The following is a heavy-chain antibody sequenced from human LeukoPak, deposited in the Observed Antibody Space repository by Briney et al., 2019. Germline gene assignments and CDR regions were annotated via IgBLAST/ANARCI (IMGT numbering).Heavy chain of an antibody. J-gene: IGHJ5*02. CDR3: ARGPGFDP. CDR2: ISWNSGSI. Sequence: GGSLRLSCAASGFTFDDYAMHWVRQAPGKGLEWVSGISWNSGSIGYADSVKGRFTISRDNAKNSLYLQMNSLRAEDTAVYYCARGPGFDPWGQGTLVTVSS. V-gene: IGHV3-9*01. D-gene: IGHD1-14*01. CDR1: GFTFDDYA.